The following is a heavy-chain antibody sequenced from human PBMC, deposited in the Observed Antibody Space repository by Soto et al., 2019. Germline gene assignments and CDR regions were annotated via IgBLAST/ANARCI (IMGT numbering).Heavy chain of an antibody. CDR1: GGSISSGGYY. J-gene: IGHJ6*02. CDR3: AREISSTSCYARGCYYGMDV. V-gene: IGHV4-30-4*01. Sequence: PSETLSLTCTVSGGSISSGGYYWSWIRQPPGKGLEWIGYIYYSGSTYYNPSLKSRVTISVDTSKNQFSLKLSSVTAADTAVYYCAREISSTSCYARGCYYGMDVWGQGTTVTV. D-gene: IGHD2-2*01. CDR2: IYYSGST.